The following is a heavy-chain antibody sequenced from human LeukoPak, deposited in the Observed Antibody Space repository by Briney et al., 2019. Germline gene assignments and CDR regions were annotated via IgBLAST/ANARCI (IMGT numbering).Heavy chain of an antibody. CDR2: ISAYNGNT. Sequence: WASVKVSCKASGYTFTSYGISWVRQAPGQGLEWMGWISAYNGNTNYAQKLQGRVTMTTDTSTSTAYMELRSLRSDDTAVYYCARLLTLGRATAIRNWFDPWGQGTLVTVSS. CDR3: ARLLTLGRATAIRNWFDP. D-gene: IGHD2-2*02. V-gene: IGHV1-18*01. CDR1: GYTFTSYG. J-gene: IGHJ5*02.